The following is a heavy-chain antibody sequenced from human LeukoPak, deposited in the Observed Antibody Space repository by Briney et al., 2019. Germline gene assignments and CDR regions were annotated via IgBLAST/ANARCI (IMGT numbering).Heavy chain of an antibody. CDR2: ISTDGDHT. Sequence: GGSLRLSCAASGFTFSGSAMHWVRQAPGKGLEYVSAISTDGDHTYYADSVKGRFTISRDNSRDTLYLQMDSLRAEDMSIYYCARVVGGGNFDYWGQGTLVTVSS. V-gene: IGHV3-64*02. CDR3: ARVVGGGNFDY. D-gene: IGHD1-26*01. CDR1: GFTFSGSA. J-gene: IGHJ4*02.